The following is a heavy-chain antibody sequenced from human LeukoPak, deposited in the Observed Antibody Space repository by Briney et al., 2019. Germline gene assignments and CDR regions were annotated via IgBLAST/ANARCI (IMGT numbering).Heavy chain of an antibody. CDR2: INSDGGGA. CDR1: GITFGNNW. CDR3: AKASNWNGPDY. V-gene: IGHV3-74*01. J-gene: IGHJ4*02. D-gene: IGHD1-1*01. Sequence: GGSLRLSCAASGITFGNNWMHWVRQGPGKGLVWISRINSDGGGAIYADSLKGRFTVSRDNAKNTLYLQMNSLRAEDTAVYYCAKASNWNGPDYWGQGTLVTVSS.